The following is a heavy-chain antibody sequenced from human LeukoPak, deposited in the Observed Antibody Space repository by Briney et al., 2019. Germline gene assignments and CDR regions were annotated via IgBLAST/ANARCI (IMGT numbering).Heavy chain of an antibody. D-gene: IGHD2-21*02. CDR3: AKGLERVVVVTAIVDY. Sequence: GGSLRLSCAASGFTFSSYAMSWVRQAPGKGLEWVSAISGSGGSTYYADSVKGRFTISRDNSKNTLYLQMNSLRAEDTAVYYCAKGLERVVVVTAIVDYWGQGTLVTVSS. J-gene: IGHJ4*02. CDR1: GFTFSSYA. CDR2: ISGSGGST. V-gene: IGHV3-23*01.